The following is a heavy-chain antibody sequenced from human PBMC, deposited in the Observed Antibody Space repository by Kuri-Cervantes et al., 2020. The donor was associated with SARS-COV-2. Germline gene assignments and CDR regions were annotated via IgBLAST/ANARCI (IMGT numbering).Heavy chain of an antibody. CDR3: AKTFAARPNFDY. CDR2: IIPIFGTA. D-gene: IGHD6-6*01. J-gene: IGHJ4*02. CDR1: GGTFTSYA. Sequence: SVKVSCKASGGTFTSYAISWVRQAPGQGLEWMGGIIPIFGTANYAQKFQGRVTITADKSTSTAYMELSSLRSEDTAVYYCAKTFAARPNFDYWGQGTLVAVSS. V-gene: IGHV1-69*06.